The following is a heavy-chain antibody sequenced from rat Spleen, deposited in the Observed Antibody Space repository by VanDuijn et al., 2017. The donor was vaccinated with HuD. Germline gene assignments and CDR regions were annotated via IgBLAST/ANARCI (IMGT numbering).Heavy chain of an antibody. CDR3: ARNNSYYYVMDA. Sequence: EVQLVESDGGLVQPGRSLKLSCAASGFTFNDYYMAWVRQAPTKGLEWVATISYDGRRTYYRDSVKGRFTISRDYAKTTLYLQMDSLRSEDTATYYCARNNSYYYVMDAWGQGASVTVSS. D-gene: IGHD1-10*01. CDR2: ISYDGRRT. V-gene: IGHV5-29*01. CDR1: GFTFNDYY. J-gene: IGHJ4*01.